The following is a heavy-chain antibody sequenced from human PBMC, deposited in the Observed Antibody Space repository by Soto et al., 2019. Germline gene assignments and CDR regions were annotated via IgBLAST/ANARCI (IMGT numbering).Heavy chain of an antibody. CDR2: IIPIFGPA. V-gene: IGHV1-69*01. J-gene: IGHJ4*02. CDR3: GRGSSLTKVEY. D-gene: IGHD6-6*01. CDR1: GGSVSNSA. Sequence: QVQLVQSGSEVKKPGSSVRVSCKASGGSVSNSAISWLRQAPGQGLEWMGGIIPIFGPAIYARKFQDRFTISADESTGTAYMELNNVRSDDTAVYYCGRGSSLTKVEYWGQGTLVTVSS.